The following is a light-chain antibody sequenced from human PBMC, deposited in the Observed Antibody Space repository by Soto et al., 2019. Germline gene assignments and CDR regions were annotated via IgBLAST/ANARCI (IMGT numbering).Light chain of an antibody. Sequence: EIVITQSPATLSVSPGERATLSCRASQDVLTNLAWYQQKPGQSPRLLIYRASTRATGVPARFSGSGSGTEFTLTISSLQPDDFATYSCQHHNSYSEAFGQGTKVDI. V-gene: IGKV3-15*01. J-gene: IGKJ1*01. CDR1: QDVLTN. CDR2: RAS. CDR3: QHHNSYSEA.